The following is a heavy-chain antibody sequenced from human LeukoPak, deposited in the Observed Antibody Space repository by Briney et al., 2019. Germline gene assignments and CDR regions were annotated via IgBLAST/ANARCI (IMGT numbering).Heavy chain of an antibody. CDR3: ARAYDFWSGYLDY. V-gene: IGHV3-7*03. J-gene: IGHJ4*02. CDR1: GFTFSEYW. D-gene: IGHD3-3*01. Sequence: GGSLRLSCAASGFTFSEYWMAWVRQAPGKGLEWVANIKQDGGEKYYVDSVKGRFTISRDNAKNSLYLQMNSLRTEDTALYYCARAYDFWSGYLDYWGQGTLVTVSS. CDR2: IKQDGGEK.